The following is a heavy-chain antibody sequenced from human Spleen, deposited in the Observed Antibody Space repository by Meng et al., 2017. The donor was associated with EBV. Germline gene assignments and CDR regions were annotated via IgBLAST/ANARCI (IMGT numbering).Heavy chain of an antibody. CDR2: ISCDVAK. V-gene: IGHV2-5*02. J-gene: IGHJ4*02. D-gene: IGHD3-10*01. Sequence: VSGPPLGKPTPTPWLPCPSHRLTLRTSAVGVRWIHQHPVKSLEWLALISCDVAKRYSPSLKSSRTISTHPSKTPAVLSFTDMDPVDTATYYCAHSLDYYGSVTYYPAFEFWSQGTLVTVSS. CDR3: AHSLDYYGSVTYYPAFEF. CDR1: RLTLRTSAVG.